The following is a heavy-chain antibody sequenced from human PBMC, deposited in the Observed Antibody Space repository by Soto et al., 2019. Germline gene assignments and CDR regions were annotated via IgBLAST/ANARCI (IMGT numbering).Heavy chain of an antibody. J-gene: IGHJ6*03. CDR3: ARDQEYCSGGSCFDYDYYMDV. Sequence: EVQLVESGGGLVQPGGSLRLSCAASGFTFSSYSMNWVRQAPGKGLEWVSYIRSSSSTIYYADSVKGRFTISRDNAKNSLYLQMNSLRAEDTAVYYWARDQEYCSGGSCFDYDYYMDVCGKGTTVTVSS. D-gene: IGHD2-15*01. CDR1: GFTFSSYS. V-gene: IGHV3-48*01. CDR2: IRSSSSTI.